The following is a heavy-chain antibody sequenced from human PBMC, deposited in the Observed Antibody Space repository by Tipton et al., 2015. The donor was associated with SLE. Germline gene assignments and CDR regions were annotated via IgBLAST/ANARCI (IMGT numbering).Heavy chain of an antibody. D-gene: IGHD3-22*01. J-gene: IGHJ4*02. CDR2: ISSSCSTI. CDR1: GFTFSSYE. Sequence: SLRLSCAASGFTFSSYEMNWVRQAPGKGLEWVSYISSSCSTIYYADSVKGRFTISRDNAKNSLYLQMNSLRAADTAVYYCARVRYDKGGYFDYWGQGTLVTVSS. CDR3: ARVRYDKGGYFDY. V-gene: IGHV3-48*03.